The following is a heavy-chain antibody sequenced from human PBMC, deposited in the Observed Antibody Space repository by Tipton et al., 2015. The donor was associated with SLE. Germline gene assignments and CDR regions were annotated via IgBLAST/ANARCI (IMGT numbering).Heavy chain of an antibody. CDR2: IYYSGST. D-gene: IGHD2-2*01. Sequence: TLSLTCTVSGGSISSYYWIWIRQPPGKGLEWIGYIYYSGSTNYNPSLKSRVTISVDTSKNQFSLKLSSVTAADTAVYYCARRGTYGCSSTSCYAARYFDLWGRGTLVTVSS. V-gene: IGHV4-59*12. CDR3: ARRGTYGCSSTSCYAARYFDL. CDR1: GGSISSYY. J-gene: IGHJ2*01.